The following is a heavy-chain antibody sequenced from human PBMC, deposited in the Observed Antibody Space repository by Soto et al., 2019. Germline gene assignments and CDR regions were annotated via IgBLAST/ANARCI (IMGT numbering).Heavy chain of an antibody. CDR3: ASGNYGILTGYFDY. CDR2: IYYSGST. V-gene: IGHV4-31*03. D-gene: IGHD3-9*01. CDR1: GGSISSVGYY. Sequence: SETLSLTCTVSGGSISSVGYYWSWIRQHPGMGLEWIGYIYYSGSTYYNPSLKSRVTISVDTSKNQFSLKLSSVTAADTAVYYCASGNYGILTGYFDYWGQGTLVTVSS. J-gene: IGHJ4*02.